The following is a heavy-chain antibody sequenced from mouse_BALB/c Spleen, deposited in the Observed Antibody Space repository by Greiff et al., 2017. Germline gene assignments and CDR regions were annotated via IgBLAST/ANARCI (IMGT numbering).Heavy chain of an antibody. J-gene: IGHJ2*01. CDR1: GFTFTDYY. D-gene: IGHD1-1*02. V-gene: IGHV7-3*02. CDR2: IRNKANGYTT. CDR3: ARDTQLWQRGFDY. Sequence: EVKLMESGGGLVQPGGSLRLSCATSGFTFTDYYMSWVRQPPGKALEWLGFIRNKANGYTTEYSASVKGRFTISRDNSQSILYLQMNTLRAEDSATYYCARDTQLWQRGFDYWGQGTTLTVSS.